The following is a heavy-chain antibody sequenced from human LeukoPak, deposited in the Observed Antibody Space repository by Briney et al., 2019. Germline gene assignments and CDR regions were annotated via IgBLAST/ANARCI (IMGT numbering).Heavy chain of an antibody. Sequence: PSETLSLTCTVSGGSISSGSYYWSWIRQPAGKGLEWIGRIYTSGSTNYNPSLKSRVTISVDTSKNQFSLKLSSVTVADTAVYFCAAGPLGHISRGLDSWGQGILVTVSS. CDR2: IYTSGST. CDR1: GGSISSGSYY. V-gene: IGHV4-61*02. J-gene: IGHJ4*02. CDR3: AAGPLGHISRGLDS. D-gene: IGHD3-10*01.